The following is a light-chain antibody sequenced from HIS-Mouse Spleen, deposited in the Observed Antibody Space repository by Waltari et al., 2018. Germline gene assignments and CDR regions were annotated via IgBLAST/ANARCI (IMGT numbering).Light chain of an antibody. V-gene: IGLV2-14*01. CDR1: SSHVGGYNH. J-gene: IGLJ3*02. Sequence: QSALTQPASVSGSPGQSITISGTGTSSHVGGYNHASWYQQHPGKAPKLMIYEVSNRPSGVSNRFSGSKSGNTASLTISGLQAEDEADYYCSSYTSSSTWVFGGGTKLTVL. CDR2: EVS. CDR3: SSYTSSSTWV.